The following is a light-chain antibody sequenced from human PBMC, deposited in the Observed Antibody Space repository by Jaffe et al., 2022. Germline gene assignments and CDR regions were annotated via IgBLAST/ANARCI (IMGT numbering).Light chain of an antibody. V-gene: IGLV3-1*01. Sequence: SYELTQPPSVSVSPGQTASITCSGDKLGDKYACWYQQKPGQSPVLVIYQDSKRPSGIPERFSGSNSGNTATLTISGTQAMDEADYYCQAWDSSTASVGFGGGTKLTVL. J-gene: IGLJ2*01. CDR2: QDS. CDR1: KLGDKY. CDR3: QAWDSSTASVG.